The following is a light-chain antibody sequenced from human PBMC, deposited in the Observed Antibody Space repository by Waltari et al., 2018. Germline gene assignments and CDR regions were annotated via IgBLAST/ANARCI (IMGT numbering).Light chain of an antibody. Sequence: QSVLTQPPSVSGAPGQRVTISCTGSSSNIGAGHDVHWYQHLPGTAPKLLIYANNKRPSGVPDLFSGSESGTSASLAITGLQAEDEADYYCQSYDSSLSGYVFGTGTTVTVL. CDR1: SSNIGAGHD. V-gene: IGLV1-40*01. J-gene: IGLJ1*01. CDR2: ANN. CDR3: QSYDSSLSGYV.